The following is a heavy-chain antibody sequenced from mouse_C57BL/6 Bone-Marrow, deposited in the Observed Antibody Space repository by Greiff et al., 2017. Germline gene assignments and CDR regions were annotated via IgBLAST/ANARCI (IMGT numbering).Heavy chain of an antibody. V-gene: IGHV1-42*01. CDR3: ARSYYYGSSGWFAY. Sequence: VQLQQSGPELVKPGASVKISCKASGYSFTGYYMNWVKQSPEKSLEWIGEINPSTGGTTYNQKFKAKATLTVDKSSSTAYMQLKSLTSEDSAVYYCARSYYYGSSGWFAYWGQGTLVTVSA. CDR1: GYSFTGYY. D-gene: IGHD1-1*01. CDR2: INPSTGGT. J-gene: IGHJ3*01.